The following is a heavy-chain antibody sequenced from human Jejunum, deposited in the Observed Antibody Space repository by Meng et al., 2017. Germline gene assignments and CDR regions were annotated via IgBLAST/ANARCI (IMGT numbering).Heavy chain of an antibody. Sequence: SETLSLTCTVSGDSISSSTFYWGWVRQPPGQGLEWIGSISSTGNTHYNTSVKSRVTISLDTSKSQVSLMLTSVTAADTAVYYCAREVLTGGYPDYFDPWGQGNLVNGAS. CDR2: ISSTGNT. CDR1: GDSISSSTFY. V-gene: IGHV4-39*07. CDR3: AREVLTGGYPDYFDP. J-gene: IGHJ5*02. D-gene: IGHD3-9*01.